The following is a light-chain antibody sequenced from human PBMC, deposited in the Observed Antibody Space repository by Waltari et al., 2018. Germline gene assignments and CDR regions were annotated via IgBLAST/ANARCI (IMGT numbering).Light chain of an antibody. J-gene: IGLJ1*01. Sequence: QSALSQPASVSGSPGQSLTITCTGASTDLASYNLVAWYQHHPNRAPKLIIYEATKRASGISYRFSGAKAGATASLRISGLQADDEADYYCCSYTGSSTSYGCGGGTKVTVL. CDR3: CSYTGSSTSYG. CDR1: STDLASYNL. CDR2: EAT. V-gene: IGLV2-23*01.